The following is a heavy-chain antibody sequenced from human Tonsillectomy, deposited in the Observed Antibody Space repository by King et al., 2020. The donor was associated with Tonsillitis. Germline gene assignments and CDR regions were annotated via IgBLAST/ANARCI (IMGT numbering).Heavy chain of an antibody. D-gene: IGHD3-10*01. CDR2: ISAYNGNT. J-gene: IGHJ5*02. V-gene: IGHV1-18*01. Sequence: QLVQSGAEVKKPGASVKVSCKASGYTFTSYGISWVRQAPGQGLEWMGWISAYNGNTNYAQKLQGRVTMTTDTSTSTAYMELRSLRSDDTAVDYCARAQSPTPSQHRWFGELANWFDPWGQGTLVTVSS. CDR3: ARAQSPTPSQHRWFGELANWFDP. CDR1: GYTFTSYG.